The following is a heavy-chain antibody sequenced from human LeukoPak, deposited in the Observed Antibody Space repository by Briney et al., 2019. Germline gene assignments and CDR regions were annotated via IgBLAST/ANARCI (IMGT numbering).Heavy chain of an antibody. D-gene: IGHD3-22*01. J-gene: IGHJ4*02. V-gene: IGHV3-66*01. CDR1: GFTVSSNY. CDR2: IYSGGST. CDR3: ARGHDYDSSVAY. Sequence: GGSLRLSCAASGFTVSSNYMSWVRQAPGKGLEWGSVIYSGGSTYYADSVKGRFTISRDNSKNTVDLQMNSLRAEDTAVYYCARGHDYDSSVAYWGQGTLVTVSS.